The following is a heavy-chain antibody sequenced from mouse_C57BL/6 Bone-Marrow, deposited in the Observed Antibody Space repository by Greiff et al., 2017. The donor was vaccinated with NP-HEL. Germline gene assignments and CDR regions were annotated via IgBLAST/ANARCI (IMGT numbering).Heavy chain of an antibody. V-gene: IGHV1-81*01. CDR1: GYTFTSYG. CDR3: ARRGFYYAWFAY. J-gene: IGHJ3*01. CDR2: IYPRSGNT. Sequence: QVQLQQSGAELARPGASVKLSCKASGYTFTSYGISWVKQRTRQGLEWIGEIYPRSGNTYYNEKFKGKATLTADKSSSTAYMELRSLTSEDSAVYFCARRGFYYAWFAYWGQGTLVTVSA. D-gene: IGHD2-1*01.